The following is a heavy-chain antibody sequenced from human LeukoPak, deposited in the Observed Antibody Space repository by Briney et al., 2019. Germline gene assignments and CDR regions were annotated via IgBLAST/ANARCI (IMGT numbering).Heavy chain of an antibody. CDR3: ARFLSDYDALYFDY. V-gene: IGHV4-59*11. J-gene: IGHJ4*02. CDR2: IYYSGST. D-gene: IGHD5-12*01. CDR1: GGSISSHY. Sequence: SETLSLTCTVSGGSISSHYWSWIRQPPGKGLEWIGYIYYSGSTNYNPSLKSRVTISVDTSKNQFSLKLSSVTAADTAVYYCARFLSDYDALYFDYWGQGTLVTVS.